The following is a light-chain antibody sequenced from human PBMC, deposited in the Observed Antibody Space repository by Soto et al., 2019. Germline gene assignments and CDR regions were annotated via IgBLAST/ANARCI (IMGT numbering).Light chain of an antibody. CDR2: DAS. V-gene: IGKV1-5*01. J-gene: IGKJ4*01. Sequence: DIQMTHSPSTLSASVGDRVTITCRASQSISSWLAWYQQKPGKAPKLLIYDASSLESGVPSRFSGSGSGTEFTLTISSLQSEDFAVYYCQHYNNWIASFGGGTKVDIK. CDR1: QSISSW. CDR3: QHYNNWIAS.